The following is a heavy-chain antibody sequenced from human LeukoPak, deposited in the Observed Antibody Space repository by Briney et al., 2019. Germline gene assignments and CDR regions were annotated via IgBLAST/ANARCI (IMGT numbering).Heavy chain of an antibody. CDR3: VGSGCDYIDYYGMDV. V-gene: IGHV3-33*01. J-gene: IGHJ6*04. Sequence: PGRSLRLSCAASGFTFSSYGMHWARQAPGKGLEWVAVIWYDGSNKYYADSVKGRFTISRDNSKNTLYLQMNSLRAEDTAVYYCVGSGCDYIDYYGMDVWGKGTTVTVSS. CDR2: IWYDGSNK. D-gene: IGHD5-12*01. CDR1: GFTFSSYG.